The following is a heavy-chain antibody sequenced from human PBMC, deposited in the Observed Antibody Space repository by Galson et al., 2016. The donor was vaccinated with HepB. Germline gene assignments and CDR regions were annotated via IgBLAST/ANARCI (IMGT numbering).Heavy chain of an antibody. J-gene: IGHJ4*02. Sequence: SLRLSCAASGFTVGNNYMSWVRQAPGKGLGWVSLIYSGGNTLYADSVKGRFSISRDNSKNTLYLQMNSLSAEDTAVYYCARNPGASTWGWGQGTLVTVAS. V-gene: IGHV3-66*01. CDR2: IYSGGNT. D-gene: IGHD6-13*01. CDR1: GFTVGNNY. CDR3: ARNPGASTWG.